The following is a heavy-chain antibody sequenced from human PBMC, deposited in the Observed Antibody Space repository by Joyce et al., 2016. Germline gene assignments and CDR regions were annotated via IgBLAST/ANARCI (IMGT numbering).Heavy chain of an antibody. D-gene: IGHD2-21*02. CDR3: AKGVVVTAIRLDY. CDR2: ISYDGSNK. J-gene: IGHJ4*02. Sequence: QVQLVESGRGVVQPGRSLRLACAASGFTFSSYAMHWVRQAPGKGLEWVADISYDGSNKYYAGFVEGRFTISRDKSKSTVYLQMNSLKAGDAAVFYCAKGVVVTAIRLDYWGQGTLVTVSS. V-gene: IGHV3-30-3*01. CDR1: GFTFSSYA.